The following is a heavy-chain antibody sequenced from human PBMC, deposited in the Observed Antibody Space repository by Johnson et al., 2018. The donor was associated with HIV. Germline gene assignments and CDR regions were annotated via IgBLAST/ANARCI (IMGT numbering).Heavy chain of an antibody. D-gene: IGHD5-24*01. CDR3: ARACRDGYTCDAFDI. CDR2: IFSGGTT. Sequence: VQLVESGGGLVQPGGSLRLSCAASGFTVSSNYMSWVRQAPGKGLDWVSVIFSGGTTYYADSVNGSFTISRDNSKNTLYLQMNSLRAEDTAPYYCARACRDGYTCDAFDIWGQGTMVTVSS. V-gene: IGHV3-66*01. J-gene: IGHJ3*02. CDR1: GFTVSSNY.